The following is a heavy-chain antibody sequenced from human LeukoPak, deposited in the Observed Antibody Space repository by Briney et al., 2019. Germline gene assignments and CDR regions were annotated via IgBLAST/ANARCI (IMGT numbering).Heavy chain of an antibody. D-gene: IGHD2-21*02. J-gene: IGHJ3*02. CDR2: INQDGSEK. CDR3: ARRGDWDAFDI. V-gene: IGHV3-7*01. CDR1: GFTFRSYW. Sequence: GGSLRLSCAASGFTFRSYWMSWLRQAPGKGLEWVANINQDGSEKYYVDSVKGRSTISRHNAKNSLYLQMNSLRAEDTAVYYGARRGDWDAFDIWGQGTMVTVSS.